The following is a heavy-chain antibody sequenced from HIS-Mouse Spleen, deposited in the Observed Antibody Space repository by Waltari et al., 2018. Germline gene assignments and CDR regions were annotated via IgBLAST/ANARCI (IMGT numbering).Heavy chain of an antibody. CDR2: ISYDGSNK. J-gene: IGHJ4*02. D-gene: IGHD1-26*01. CDR3: AKVNSGSYYFDY. Sequence: QVQLVESGGGVVQPGRSLRLSCAASGFTFSRYGMPWVRQAPGKGLEWVAVISYDGSNKYYADSVKGRFTISRDNSKNTLYLQMNSLRAEDTAVYYCAKVNSGSYYFDYWGQGTLVTVSS. CDR1: GFTFSRYG. V-gene: IGHV3-30*18.